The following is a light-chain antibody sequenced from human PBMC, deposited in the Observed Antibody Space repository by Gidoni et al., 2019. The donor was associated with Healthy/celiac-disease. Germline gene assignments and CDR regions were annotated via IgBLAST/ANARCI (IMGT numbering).Light chain of an antibody. CDR3: MQALQTPPGT. CDR1: QSLLHSNGYNY. CDR2: LGS. V-gene: IGKV2-28*01. Sequence: DIVMTQSPLSLPVTPGEPASISCRSSQSLLHSNGYNYLDWYLQKPGQSPQLLIYLGSNRASGVPDRISGSGSGTDFTLKISRVEAEDVGVYYCMQALQTPPGTFGPGTKVDIK. J-gene: IGKJ3*01.